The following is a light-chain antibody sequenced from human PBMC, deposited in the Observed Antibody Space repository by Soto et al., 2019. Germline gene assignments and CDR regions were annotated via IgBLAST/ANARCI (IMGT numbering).Light chain of an antibody. Sequence: QSVLTQPPSASGTPGQTVAISCSGSNSNIGSNTVNWYQQFPGTAPKLLIYENKQRPSGVPDRFSGSKSDTSASLAISGLLSDDEADYYCCSYAGSFNYVFGTGTKVTVL. V-gene: IGLV1-44*01. CDR3: CSYAGSFNYV. J-gene: IGLJ1*01. CDR1: NSNIGSNT. CDR2: ENK.